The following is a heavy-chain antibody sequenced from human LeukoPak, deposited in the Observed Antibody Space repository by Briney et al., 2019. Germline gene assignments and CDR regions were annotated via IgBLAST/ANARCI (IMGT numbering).Heavy chain of an antibody. CDR3: AKDDEGYY. J-gene: IGHJ4*02. CDR2: IKEDGSAQ. Sequence: TGGPLRLSCAASGFTFSKTWMSWVRQTPEKGLEWVANIKEDGSAQYYGDSVKGRFTISRDNAKNSLYLQMNNLRAEDTAVYYCAKDDEGYYWGQGILVTVSS. D-gene: IGHD3-22*01. V-gene: IGHV3-7*04. CDR1: GFTFSKTW.